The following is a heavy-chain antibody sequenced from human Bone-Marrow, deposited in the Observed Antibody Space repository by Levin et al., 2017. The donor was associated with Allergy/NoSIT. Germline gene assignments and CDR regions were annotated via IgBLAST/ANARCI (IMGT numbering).Heavy chain of an antibody. CDR2: IYYSGNT. Sequence: PSETLSLTCSLSGGSISTGGFHWSWVRQRPGKGLEWIGYIYYSGNTYYNPSLQSRLSISIDTSKNQFSLRLTSVTAADTAVYYCAREDGYVFDYWGQGTMVTVSS. J-gene: IGHJ4*02. D-gene: IGHD5-24*01. CDR1: GGSISTGGFH. CDR3: AREDGYVFDY. V-gene: IGHV4-31*03.